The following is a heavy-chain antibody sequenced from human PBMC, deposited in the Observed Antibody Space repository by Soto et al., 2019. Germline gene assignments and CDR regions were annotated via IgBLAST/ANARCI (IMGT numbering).Heavy chain of an antibody. CDR1: GFTFSSYG. V-gene: IGHV3-30*18. Sequence: QVQLVESGGGVVQPGRSLRLSCAASGFTFSSYGMHWVRQAPGKGLEWVAVISYDGSNKYYADSVKGRFTISRDNSKNTLYLEMNSLRAEDTDVYYCAKGDCTSTSCYVGYYYYYGMDVWGQGTTVTVSS. CDR3: AKGDCTSTSCYVGYYYYYGMDV. CDR2: ISYDGSNK. J-gene: IGHJ6*02. D-gene: IGHD2-2*01.